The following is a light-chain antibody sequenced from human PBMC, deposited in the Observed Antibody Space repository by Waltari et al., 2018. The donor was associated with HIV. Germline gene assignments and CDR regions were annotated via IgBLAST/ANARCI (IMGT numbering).Light chain of an antibody. CDR3: QHYDNFLHT. J-gene: IGKJ2*01. Sequence: DIQMTQSPSSLSGSVGERVTITCQASQDINNYLMWYQQKAGRAPKLLIYDATNFEIGVPSRFSGSGSGTDFTLTISNLQPEDIATYYCQHYDNFLHTFGQGTKLEIK. CDR1: QDINNY. V-gene: IGKV1-33*01. CDR2: DAT.